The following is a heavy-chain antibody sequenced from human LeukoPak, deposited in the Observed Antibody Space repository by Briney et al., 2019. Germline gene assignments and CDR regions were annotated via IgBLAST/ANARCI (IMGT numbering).Heavy chain of an antibody. J-gene: IGHJ6*02. Sequence: ASVKVSCKASGGTFDNSAINWVRQAPGQGLEWMGRIIPILNVPNYAQKLQGRVTIAADKSTSTAYMELSSLRSDDTAVYYCAREKMEVGYYGLDVWGQGTTVTVSS. CDR1: GGTFDNSA. D-gene: IGHD1-1*01. CDR3: AREKMEVGYYGLDV. CDR2: IIPILNVP. V-gene: IGHV1-69*04.